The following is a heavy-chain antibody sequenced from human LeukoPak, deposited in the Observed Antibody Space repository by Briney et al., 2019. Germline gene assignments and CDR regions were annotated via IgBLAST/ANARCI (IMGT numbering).Heavy chain of an antibody. CDR3: ARESFAARWD. Sequence: GESLRLSCAASGFTFSRYWMSWVRQAPGKGLEWVANIKQDGSEKDYVDSVKGRFTISRDNAKNSLYLQMNSLTAEDTAVYYCARESFAARWDWGQGTLVTVSS. V-gene: IGHV3-7*01. J-gene: IGHJ4*02. CDR1: GFTFSRYW. D-gene: IGHD6-6*01. CDR2: IKQDGSEK.